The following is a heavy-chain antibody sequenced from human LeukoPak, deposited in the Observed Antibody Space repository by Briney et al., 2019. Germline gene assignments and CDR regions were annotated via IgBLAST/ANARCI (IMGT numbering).Heavy chain of an antibody. CDR2: ISYDGSNK. CDR3: AKEFAANDY. Sequence: GSLRLSCAASGFTFDDYAMHWVRQAPGKGLEWVAVISYDGSNKYYADSVKGRFTISRDNSKNTLYLQMNSLRAEDTAVYYCAKEFAANDYWGQGTLVTVSS. D-gene: IGHD6-25*01. CDR1: GFTFDDYA. V-gene: IGHV3-30*18. J-gene: IGHJ4*02.